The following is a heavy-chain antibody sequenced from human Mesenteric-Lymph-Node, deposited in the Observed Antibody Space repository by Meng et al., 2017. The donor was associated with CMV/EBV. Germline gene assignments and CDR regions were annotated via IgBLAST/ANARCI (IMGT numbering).Heavy chain of an antibody. J-gene: IGHJ4*02. CDR2: ISASGGSR. CDR3: AKDPEGY. CDR1: GFNFLNYA. Sequence: EVQLLESGGGLAQPGVSLRVSCAVSGFNFLNYAMTWVRQAPGKGLEWVSTISASGGSRYYADSVQGRFSVSRDNYKNTLYLQMNSLRAEDTAVYYCAKDPEGYWGQGTLVTVS. V-gene: IGHV3-23*01.